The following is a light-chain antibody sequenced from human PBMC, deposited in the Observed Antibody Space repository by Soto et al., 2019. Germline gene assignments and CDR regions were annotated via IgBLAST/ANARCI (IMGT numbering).Light chain of an antibody. J-gene: IGLJ1*01. CDR3: SSYAGSNNYV. Sequence: QSALTQPPSASGSPGQSVAISCTGTSSDVGGYNYVSWYQLHPGKAPKRMIYEVNMRPSGVPDRFSGSKSGNTASLTVSGLRAEDEADYYCSSYAGSNNYVFGTGTKLTVL. V-gene: IGLV2-8*01. CDR2: EVN. CDR1: SSDVGGYNY.